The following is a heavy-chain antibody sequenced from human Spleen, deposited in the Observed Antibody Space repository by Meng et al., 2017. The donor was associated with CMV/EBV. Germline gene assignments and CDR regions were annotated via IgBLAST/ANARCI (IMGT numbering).Heavy chain of an antibody. D-gene: IGHD7-27*01. CDR3: AKEAAGPGD. Sequence: GESLKISCAASGFTINHYAMHWVRQAPGKGLEWVALIWYDGSNKYYGDSVKGRFTISRDISKNTLYLQMNSLRAEDTAVYYCAKEAAGPGDWGQGTLVTVSS. CDR2: IWYDGSNK. V-gene: IGHV3-33*06. CDR1: GFTINHYA. J-gene: IGHJ4*02.